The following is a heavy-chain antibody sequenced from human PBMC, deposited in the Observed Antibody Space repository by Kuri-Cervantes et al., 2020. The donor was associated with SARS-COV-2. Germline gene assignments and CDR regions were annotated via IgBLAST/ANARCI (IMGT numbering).Heavy chain of an antibody. CDR2: ISYDGRDI. J-gene: IGHJ6*02. CDR3: AKPGSVRGIIREDHYGLDV. D-gene: IGHD3-10*01. Sequence: GGSLRLSCVASEFNFRYCAMYWVRQAPGKGLEWVAHISYDGRDIHFRESVKGRFTVSRDNSKNTLYLQMNSLRLEDTGVYFCAKPGSVRGIIREDHYGLDVWGQGTTVTVSS. V-gene: IGHV3-30*18. CDR1: EFNFRYCA.